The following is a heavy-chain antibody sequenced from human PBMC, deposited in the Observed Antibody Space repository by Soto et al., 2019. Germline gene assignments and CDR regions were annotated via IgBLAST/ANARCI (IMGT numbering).Heavy chain of an antibody. CDR2: MNPRSGGT. CDR1: GYTFTNSY. CDR3: AKDIGPGDYYYGMDV. J-gene: IGHJ6*02. D-gene: IGHD7-27*01. V-gene: IGHV1-2*02. Sequence: ASVKVSCKASGYTFTNSYMHWVRQAPGQGLEWMGWMNPRSGGTKYAQAFQDRVTMTRDASISTAYMEVTSLRTEDTALYYCAKDIGPGDYYYGMDVWGQGTTVTVSS.